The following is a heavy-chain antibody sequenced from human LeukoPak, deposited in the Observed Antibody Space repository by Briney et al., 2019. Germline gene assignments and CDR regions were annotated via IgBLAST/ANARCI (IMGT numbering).Heavy chain of an antibody. CDR1: GASFSGYY. D-gene: IGHD1-14*01. CDR2: INHSGSI. V-gene: IGHV4-34*01. Sequence: SETLSLTCAVYGASFSGYYWSWIRQPPGKGLERIGEINHSGSINYNPSLKSRVTISVDTSKNQFSLKLNSVTAADTAVYYCARIPTGQRMTAPWGQGTLVTVSS. J-gene: IGHJ5*02. CDR3: ARIPTGQRMTAP.